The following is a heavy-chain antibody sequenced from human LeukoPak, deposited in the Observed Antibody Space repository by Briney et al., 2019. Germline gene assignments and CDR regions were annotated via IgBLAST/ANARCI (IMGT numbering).Heavy chain of an antibody. CDR3: AKALRFLEWLPDYFDY. CDR1: GFTFSSYG. V-gene: IGHV3-30*02. D-gene: IGHD3-3*01. Sequence: GGSLRLSCAASGFTFSSYGMHWVRQAPGEGLEWVALIRYDGSNKYYADSVKGRFTISRDNSKNTLYLQMNSLRAEDTAVYYCAKALRFLEWLPDYFDYWGQGTLVTVSS. CDR2: IRYDGSNK. J-gene: IGHJ4*02.